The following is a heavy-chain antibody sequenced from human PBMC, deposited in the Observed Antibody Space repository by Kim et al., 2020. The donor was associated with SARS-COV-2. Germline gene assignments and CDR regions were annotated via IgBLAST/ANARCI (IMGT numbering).Heavy chain of an antibody. CDR3: ARGPRRGYSGYANFDY. Sequence: SLKSRVTISVDTSKNQFSLKLSSVTAADTAVYYCARGPRRGYSGYANFDYWGQGTLVTVSS. D-gene: IGHD5-12*01. J-gene: IGHJ4*02. V-gene: IGHV4-34*01.